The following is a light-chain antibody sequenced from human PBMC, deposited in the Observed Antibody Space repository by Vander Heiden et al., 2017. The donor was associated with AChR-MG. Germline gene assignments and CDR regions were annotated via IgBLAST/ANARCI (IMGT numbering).Light chain of an antibody. J-gene: IGKJ2*01. V-gene: IGKV1-39*01. CDR2: AAS. CDR3: QRCESTRQT. CDR1: QSISSY. Sequence: THMTQSPSSLSASVGDRVTITCRASQSISSYLNWYQQKPGKAPKLLIYAASSLQSGVPSRFSGSGSGTDFTLTISRLHPEDFATYYCQRCESTRQTFGQGTKLEIK.